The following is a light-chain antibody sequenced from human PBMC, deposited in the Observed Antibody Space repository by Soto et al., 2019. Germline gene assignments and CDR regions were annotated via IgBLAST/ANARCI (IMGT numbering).Light chain of an antibody. J-gene: IGKJ1*01. Sequence: EILIAQSPATLSVSPGARGTLSCRASQSVSSNLAWYQQKPGQAPRLLIYGASARATGIPSRFSGSGSGTDFTLTISSLQPDDFATYYCQQYNSYSFGQGTKVDI. CDR3: QQYNSYS. V-gene: IGKV3-15*01. CDR2: GAS. CDR1: QSVSSN.